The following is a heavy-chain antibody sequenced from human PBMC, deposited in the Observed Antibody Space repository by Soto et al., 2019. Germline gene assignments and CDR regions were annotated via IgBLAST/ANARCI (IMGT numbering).Heavy chain of an antibody. CDR2: VSGNNGAS. V-gene: IGHV1-18*04. CDR1: GYTSADFG. Sequence: ASVKVSCKASGYTSADFGISWVRQAPGQGLEWMGWVSGNNGASNPAPKVQGRITMALDTSTGVSYMALRSLRSDDTAIYYCVRDQKYFRVNGNWFDSWGQGTLVTVSS. J-gene: IGHJ5*01. D-gene: IGHD2-2*01. CDR3: VRDQKYFRVNGNWFDS.